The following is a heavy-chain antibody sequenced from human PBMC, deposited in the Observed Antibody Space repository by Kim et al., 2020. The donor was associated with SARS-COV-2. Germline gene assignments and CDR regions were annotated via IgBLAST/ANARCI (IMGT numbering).Heavy chain of an antibody. CDR2: INSDGSST. J-gene: IGHJ3*02. CDR3: AREGVYDILTGWRTDAFDI. V-gene: IGHV3-74*01. CDR1: GFTFSSYW. D-gene: IGHD3-9*01. Sequence: GGSLRLSCAASGFTFSSYWMLWVRQAPGKGLVWVSRINSDGSSTSYSDSVKGRFTISRDNAKNTLYLQMNSLRAEDTAVYYCAREGVYDILTGWRTDAFDIWGQGTMVTVSS.